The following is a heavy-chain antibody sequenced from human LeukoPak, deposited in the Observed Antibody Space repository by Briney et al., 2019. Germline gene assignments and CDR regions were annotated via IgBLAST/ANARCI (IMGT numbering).Heavy chain of an antibody. CDR2: IKQDGSEK. J-gene: IGHJ4*02. CDR3: ARIIYGSGSSFDY. Sequence: PGGSLRLSCAASGFTFSSYWMSWVRQAPGKGLGWVANIKQDGSEKYYVDSVKGRFTISRDNAKNSLYLQMNSLRAEDTAVYYCARIIYGSGSSFDYWGQGTLVTVSS. D-gene: IGHD3-10*01. V-gene: IGHV3-7*01. CDR1: GFTFSSYW.